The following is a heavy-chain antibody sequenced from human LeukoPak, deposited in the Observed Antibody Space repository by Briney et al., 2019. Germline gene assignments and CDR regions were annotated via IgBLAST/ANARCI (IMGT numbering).Heavy chain of an antibody. J-gene: IGHJ4*02. Sequence: GGSLRLSCAASGFTVSSYAMTWVRQAPGKGLEWVSAICGSGDSTYYADSVKGRFTISRDNSKNTLYLQINSLRAEDTALYYCAKDLKWVHLWSRGDYWGQGTLVTVSS. CDR1: GFTVSSYA. CDR2: ICGSGDST. CDR3: AKDLKWVHLWSRGDY. V-gene: IGHV3-23*01. D-gene: IGHD5-18*01.